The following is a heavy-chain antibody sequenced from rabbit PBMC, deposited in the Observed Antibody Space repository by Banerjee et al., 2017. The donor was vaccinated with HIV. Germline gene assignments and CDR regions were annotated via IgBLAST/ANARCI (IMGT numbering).Heavy chain of an antibody. D-gene: IGHD7-1*01. CDR1: GFDFSSYA. Sequence: QSLEESGGDLVKPGASLTLTCTASGFDFSSYAITWVRQAPGKGLEWIACIDAGSGGGTVYASWAKGRFTISKTSSTTVTLQMTRLTAADTATYFCGRYVNGGYAGYGIDLWGQGTLVTVS. J-gene: IGHJ3*01. V-gene: IGHV1S40*01. CDR3: GRYVNGGYAGYGIDL. CDR2: IDAGSGGGT.